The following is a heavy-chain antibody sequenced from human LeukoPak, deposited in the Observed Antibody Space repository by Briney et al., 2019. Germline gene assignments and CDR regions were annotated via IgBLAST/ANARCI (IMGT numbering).Heavy chain of an antibody. CDR3: ANESRTTFGGANRKYFDY. V-gene: IGHV4-4*07. J-gene: IGHJ4*02. CDR2: IYTSGST. CDR1: GGSISSYY. D-gene: IGHD3-16*01. Sequence: SETLSLTCTVSGGSISSYYWSWIRQAAGKGLEWIGRIYTSGSTNYNPSLKSPVTMSVDTSKNQFSLKLSSVTAADTAVYYCANESRTTFGGANRKYFDYWGQGTLVTVSS.